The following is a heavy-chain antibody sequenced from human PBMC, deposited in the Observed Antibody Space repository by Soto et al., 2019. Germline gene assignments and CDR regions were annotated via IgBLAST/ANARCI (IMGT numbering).Heavy chain of an antibody. Sequence: QVQLVQSGAEVKKPGASVKVSCKASGYTFTSYAMHWVRQAPGLRLEWMGWINAGNGNTKYSQKFQGRVTITRDTSASTAYMELSSLRSEDTAVYYCASSNLYSSSSWFDYWGQGTLVTVSS. V-gene: IGHV1-3*01. CDR3: ASSNLYSSSSWFDY. D-gene: IGHD6-6*01. CDR1: GYTFTSYA. CDR2: INAGNGNT. J-gene: IGHJ4*02.